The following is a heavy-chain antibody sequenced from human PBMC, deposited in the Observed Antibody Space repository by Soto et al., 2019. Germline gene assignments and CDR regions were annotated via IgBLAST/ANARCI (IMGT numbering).Heavy chain of an antibody. CDR2: TNIYNGNS. CDR1: GYTFPSYG. J-gene: IGHJ4*02. D-gene: IGHD2-8*01. V-gene: IGHV1-18*01. CDR3: ARDRGYCTFDY. Sequence: QVQVVQSGAEVRKPGASVKVSCKASGYTFPSYGISWVRQAPGQGLEWMGWTNIYNGNSNYAQKFQGRVTMTTDTSTSTAYMELRSLRFDDTAVYYCARDRGYCTFDYWDQGTLVSVSS.